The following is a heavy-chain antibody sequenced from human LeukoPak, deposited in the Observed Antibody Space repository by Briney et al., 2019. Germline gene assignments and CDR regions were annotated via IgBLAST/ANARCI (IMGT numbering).Heavy chain of an antibody. CDR3: AREPKARYYYDSSGYNDY. CDR1: GYTFTGYY. D-gene: IGHD3-22*01. V-gene: IGHV1-18*04. CDR2: ISAYNGNT. J-gene: IGHJ4*02. Sequence: ASVKVSCKASGYTFTGYYMHWVRQAPGQGLEWMGWISAYNGNTNYAQKLQGRVTMTTDTSTSTAYMELRSLRSDDAAVYYCAREPKARYYYDSSGYNDYWGQGTLVTVSS.